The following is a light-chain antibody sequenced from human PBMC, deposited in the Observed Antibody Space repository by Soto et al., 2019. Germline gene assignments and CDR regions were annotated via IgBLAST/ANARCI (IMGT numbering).Light chain of an antibody. CDR2: AAS. Sequence: QMAQSPSTLSASVGDRVTITCRASQDIDTSLAWFQQRPGKAPKLLIYAASGLESGVPSTFSGSGSGTEFTLTISSVQPDDFATYFCQHYDTFSWTFGQWTKGDI. CDR1: QDIDTS. CDR3: QHYDTFSWT. V-gene: IGKV1-5*01. J-gene: IGKJ1*01.